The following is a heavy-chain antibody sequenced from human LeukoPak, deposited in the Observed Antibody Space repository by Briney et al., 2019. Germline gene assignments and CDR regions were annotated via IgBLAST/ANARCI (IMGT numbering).Heavy chain of an antibody. V-gene: IGHV1-2*02. CDR1: GYTFTAQY. CDR2: INPNSGGT. J-gene: IGHJ6*02. Sequence: ASMKVSCKASGYTFTAQYLHWVRQAPGQGLEWMGWINPNSGGTNYAQKFQGGVTMTRDTSINTAYMELSRLRSDDTAVYYCARPLVGPTTIGGMDVWGQGTTVTVSS. CDR3: ARPLVGPTTIGGMDV. D-gene: IGHD1-26*01.